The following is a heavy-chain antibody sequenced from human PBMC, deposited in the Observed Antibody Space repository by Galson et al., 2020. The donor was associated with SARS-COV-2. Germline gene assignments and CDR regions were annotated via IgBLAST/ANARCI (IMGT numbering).Heavy chain of an antibody. J-gene: IGHJ4*02. D-gene: IGHD3-3*01. CDR3: ARRGEGSEYYDFWSGYYTVFDY. CDR1: GYTFTGYY. V-gene: IGHV1-2*02. CDR2: INPNSGGT. Sequence: ASVKVSCKASGYTFTGYYMHWVRQAPGQGLEWIGWINPNSGGTNYPQKFQGRVTMTRATSISTAYMELSRLRSDDTAVYYCARRGEGSEYYDFWSGYYTVFDYWGQGTLVTVSS.